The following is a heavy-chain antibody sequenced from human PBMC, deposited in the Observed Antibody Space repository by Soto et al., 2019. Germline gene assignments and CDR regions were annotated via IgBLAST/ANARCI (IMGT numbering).Heavy chain of an antibody. Sequence: PSETLSLTCTVSGGSISSYFYIWVRQPPGKGLERIGSVYYTGTTDYNPSLKSRVTISLDTSKTQFSLNPRCVTAADTAVYYCARERAAVPRAFEYWGRGTLVNVFS. CDR3: ARERAAVPRAFEY. CDR1: GGSISSYF. V-gene: IGHV4-59*01. D-gene: IGHD6-13*01. CDR2: VYYTGTT. J-gene: IGHJ4*02.